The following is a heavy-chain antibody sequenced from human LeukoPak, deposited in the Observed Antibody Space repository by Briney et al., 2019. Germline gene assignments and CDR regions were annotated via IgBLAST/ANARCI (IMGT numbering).Heavy chain of an antibody. CDR1: GFTFDDYG. J-gene: IGHJ4*02. D-gene: IGHD3-3*01. CDR3: ASSNNDFWSGYYGNFDY. CDR2: INWNGGST. V-gene: IGHV3-20*04. Sequence: GGSLRLSCAASGFTFDDYGMSWVRQVPGKGLEWVSGINWNGGSTGYADSVKGRFTISRDNAENSLYLQMDSLRVEDTAVYYCASSNNDFWSGYYGNFDYWGQGTLVTVSS.